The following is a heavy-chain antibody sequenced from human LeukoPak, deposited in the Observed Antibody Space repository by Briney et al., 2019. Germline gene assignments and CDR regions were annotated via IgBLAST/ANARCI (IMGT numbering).Heavy chain of an antibody. D-gene: IGHD6-19*01. CDR2: ISSSGSTM. V-gene: IGHV3-11*01. CDR3: ARDAFSSGWYDY. Sequence: GGSLRLSCAASGFIFSDYYMSWIRQAPGKGLEWVSYISSSGSTMYYTDSVKGRFTISRDNAKDSLYLQMNSLRAEDTAVYYCARDAFSSGWYDYWGQGTLVTVSS. CDR1: GFIFSDYY. J-gene: IGHJ4*02.